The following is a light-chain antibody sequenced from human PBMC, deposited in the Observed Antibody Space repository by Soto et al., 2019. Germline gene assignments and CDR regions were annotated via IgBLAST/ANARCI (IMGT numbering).Light chain of an antibody. J-gene: IGKJ1*01. CDR2: GAS. CDR1: QSVSSN. CDR3: QQYNSYST. Sequence: EIVLTQSPATLSVSPGERATLSCRASQSVSSNLAWYQQKPGKAPRLLIYGASTRATGIPARLSGSGSGTEFTLTIRSLQPDDVATYYCQQYNSYSTFGQGTKVDIK. V-gene: IGKV3-15*01.